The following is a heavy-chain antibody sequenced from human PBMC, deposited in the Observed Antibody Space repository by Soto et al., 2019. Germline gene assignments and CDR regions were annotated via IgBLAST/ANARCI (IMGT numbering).Heavy chain of an antibody. D-gene: IGHD2-2*02. CDR1: GGTFSSYT. J-gene: IGHJ3*02. Sequence: SVKVSCKASGGTFSSYTISWVRQAPGQGLERMGRIIPILGIANYAQKFQGRVTITADKSTSTAYMELSSLRSEDTAVYYCARDRSVAVVVPAAINDAFDIWGQGTMVTVSS. V-gene: IGHV1-69*04. CDR2: IIPILGIA. CDR3: ARDRSVAVVVPAAINDAFDI.